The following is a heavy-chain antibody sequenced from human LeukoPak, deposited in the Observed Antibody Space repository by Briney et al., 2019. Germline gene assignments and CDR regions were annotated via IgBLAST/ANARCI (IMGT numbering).Heavy chain of an antibody. D-gene: IGHD5-12*01. CDR3: ARGDRHNYDYDY. Sequence: ETGGSLRLSCAASGFTLITYSINWVRQAPGKGLEWVSAISGSGGSTYYTDSVKGRFTISRDNSKNTLYLQMNSLRAEDTAVYYCARGDRHNYDYDYWGQGTLVTVSS. V-gene: IGHV3-23*01. J-gene: IGHJ4*02. CDR1: GFTLITYS. CDR2: ISGSGGST.